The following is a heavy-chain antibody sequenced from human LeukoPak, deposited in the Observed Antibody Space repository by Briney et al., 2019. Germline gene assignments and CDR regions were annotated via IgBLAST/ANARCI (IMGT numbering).Heavy chain of an antibody. J-gene: IGHJ5*02. V-gene: IGHV4-59*01. CDR2: VHYTGST. D-gene: IGHD3-3*01. CDR1: GASISSFY. CDR3: ARTHYDFWSGYSPFDP. Sequence: PSETLSLTCTVSGASISSFYWTWIRQPPGKGLEWIGYVHYTGSTNYNPSLKSRVTISVDTSKKQFSLKLSPVTAADTAVYYCARTHYDFWSGYSPFDPWGQGTLVTVSS.